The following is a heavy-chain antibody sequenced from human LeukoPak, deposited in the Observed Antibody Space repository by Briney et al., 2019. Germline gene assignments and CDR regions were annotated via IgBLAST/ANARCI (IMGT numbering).Heavy chain of an antibody. D-gene: IGHD3-16*02. Sequence: ASVKVSCKASVGTVSSYAISWVRQAPGQGLEWMGGIIPIFGTANYAQKFQGRVTITTDESTSTAYMELSSLRSEDTAVYYCARGPADYDYVWGSYRYSFDYWGQGTLVTVSS. CDR2: IIPIFGTA. V-gene: IGHV1-69*05. CDR1: VGTVSSYA. J-gene: IGHJ4*02. CDR3: ARGPADYDYVWGSYRYSFDY.